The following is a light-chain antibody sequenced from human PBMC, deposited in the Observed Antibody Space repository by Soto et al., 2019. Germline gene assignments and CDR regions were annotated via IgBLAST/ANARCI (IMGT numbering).Light chain of an antibody. CDR3: QQYGGSPLYT. J-gene: IGKJ2*01. CDR1: QSVSSSD. Sequence: EIVLTQSPGTLSLSPGVRATLSCRASQSVSSSDLAWYQQKPGQAPRLLIYGASTRATGIPDRFSGSGSGTDFTLTISRLEPEDFAVYYCQQYGGSPLYTFGQGTKLEIK. V-gene: IGKV3-20*01. CDR2: GAS.